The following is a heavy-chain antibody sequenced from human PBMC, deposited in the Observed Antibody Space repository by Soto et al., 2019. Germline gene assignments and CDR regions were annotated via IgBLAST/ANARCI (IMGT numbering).Heavy chain of an antibody. CDR2: ITEDGSGT. Sequence: GSLRLACATSGXPLSSYPIHWVRQAPGKGPVLGSRITEDGSGTNYADSVKGRFTVTRDNDENTMYLQMSGLGAEDTAVYHCVRGTNGWRGMDYWGQGTLGTVSS. D-gene: IGHD2-8*01. CDR3: VRGTNGWRGMDY. J-gene: IGHJ4*02. CDR1: GXPLSSYP. V-gene: IGHV3-74*01.